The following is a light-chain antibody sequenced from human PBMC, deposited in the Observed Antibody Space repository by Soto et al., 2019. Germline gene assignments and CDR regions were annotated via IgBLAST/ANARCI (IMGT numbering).Light chain of an antibody. CDR3: QQYGGSPRT. CDR2: GAS. CDR1: QSVSSS. Sequence: EIVLTQSPGTLSLSPGEGATLSCRASQSVSSSLAWYQQKRGQAPRLLIHGASSRATGIPDRFSGSGSGTEFTLTISRLEPEDFAVYYCQQYGGSPRTFGQGTKVEVK. V-gene: IGKV3-20*01. J-gene: IGKJ1*01.